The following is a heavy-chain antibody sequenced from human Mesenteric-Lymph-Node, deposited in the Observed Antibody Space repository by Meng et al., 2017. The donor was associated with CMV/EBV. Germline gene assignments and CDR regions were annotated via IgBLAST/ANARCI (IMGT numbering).Heavy chain of an antibody. CDR2: IYYSGST. Sequence: SETLSLTCTVSGGSISSSSYYWGWIRQPPGKGLEWIGSIYYSGSTYYNPSLKSRVTISVDTSKNQFSLKLSSVTAADTAVYYCARGDSSYDSSGYYCVDYWGQGTLVTVSS. J-gene: IGHJ4*02. V-gene: IGHV4-39*07. D-gene: IGHD3-22*01. CDR3: ARGDSSYDSSGYYCVDY. CDR1: GGSISSSSYY.